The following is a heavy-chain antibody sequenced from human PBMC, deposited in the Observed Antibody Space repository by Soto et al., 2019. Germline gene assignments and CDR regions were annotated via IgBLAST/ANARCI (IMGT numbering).Heavy chain of an antibody. CDR3: TGNGAVRGVPLYYYYGMDV. J-gene: IGHJ6*02. D-gene: IGHD3-10*02. Sequence: PGGSLRLSCAASGFTFSGSAMHWVRQASGKGLEWVGRIRSKANSYATAYAASVKGRFTISRDDSKNTAYLQMNSLKTEDTAVYYCTGNGAVRGVPLYYYYGMDVWGQGTTVTVSS. CDR2: IRSKANSYAT. CDR1: GFTFSGSA. V-gene: IGHV3-73*01.